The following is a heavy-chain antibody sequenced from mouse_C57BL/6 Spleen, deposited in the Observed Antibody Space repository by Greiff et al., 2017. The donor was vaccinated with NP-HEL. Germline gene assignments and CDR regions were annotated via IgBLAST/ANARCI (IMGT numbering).Heavy chain of an antibody. D-gene: IGHD2-2*01. CDR2: ISYDGSN. CDR1: GYSITSGYY. J-gene: IGHJ4*01. V-gene: IGHV3-6*01. CDR3: ARDGYYGYDYAMDY. Sequence: EVKLVESGPGLVKPSQSLSLTCSVTGYSITSGYYWNWIRQFPGNKLEWMGYISYDGSNNYNPSLKNRISITRDTSKNQFFLKLNSVTTEDTATYYCARDGYYGYDYAMDYWGQGTSVTVSS.